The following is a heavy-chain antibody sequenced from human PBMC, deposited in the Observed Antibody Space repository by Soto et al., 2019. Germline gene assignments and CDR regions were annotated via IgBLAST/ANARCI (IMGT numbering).Heavy chain of an antibody. CDR3: ARDHDEDFGYDLDYFDY. CDR1: GFNFDEYG. D-gene: IGHD5-12*01. CDR2: ISWNSGTI. V-gene: IGHV3-9*01. J-gene: IGHJ4*02. Sequence: GGSLRLSCGASGFNFDEYGMYWVRQAAGKGLEWVSGISWNSGTIGYADSVKGRFTISRDNAKNSLYLQMDSLGGEDTAFYFCARDHDEDFGYDLDYFDYWGQGTLVTVSS.